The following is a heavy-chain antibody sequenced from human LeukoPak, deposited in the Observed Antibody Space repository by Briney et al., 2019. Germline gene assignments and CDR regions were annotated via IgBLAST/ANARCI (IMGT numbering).Heavy chain of an antibody. CDR1: GFTFNSYA. D-gene: IGHD2-2*01. V-gene: IGHV3-23*01. J-gene: IGHJ4*02. CDR3: AIQGYCSSTSCYRTFDY. CDR2: ISGSGGST. Sequence: GGSLRLSCAASGFTFNSYAMSWVRQAPGKGLEWVSAISGSGGSTYYADSVKGRFTISRDNSKNTLYLQMNSLRAEDTAVYYCAIQGYCSSTSCYRTFDYWGQGTLVTVSS.